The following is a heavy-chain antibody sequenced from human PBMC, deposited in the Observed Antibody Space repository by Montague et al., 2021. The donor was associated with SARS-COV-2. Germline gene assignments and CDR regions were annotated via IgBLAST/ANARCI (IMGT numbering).Heavy chain of an antibody. CDR2: IYYSGST. D-gene: IGHD4-23*01. CDR3: ARLRCYGGNSGFQGLVDY. Sequence: SETLSLTCIVSGGSISSSSYHWGWIRQPPGKGLEWIGTIYYSGSTYYNPSLKSRVTISVDTSKNQFSLKLSSVTAADTAVYYCARLRCYGGNSGFQGLVDYWGQGALVTASS. J-gene: IGHJ4*02. V-gene: IGHV4-39*01. CDR1: GGSISSSSYH.